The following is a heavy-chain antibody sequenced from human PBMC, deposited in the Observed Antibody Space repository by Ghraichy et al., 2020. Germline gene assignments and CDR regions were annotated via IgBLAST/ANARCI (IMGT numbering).Heavy chain of an antibody. D-gene: IGHD1-26*01. CDR1: GGSLYGYS. Sequence: ETLSLTCAVYGGSLYGYSWSWLRQPPGKGLEWIGEIHHSGSTNYNPSLKSRVTISLDTSHSQFSLKLTSITAADTAVYYCARSGRYFVYWAQGTLVTVSS. J-gene: IGHJ4*02. CDR3: ARSGRYFVY. CDR2: IHHSGST. V-gene: IGHV4-34*01.